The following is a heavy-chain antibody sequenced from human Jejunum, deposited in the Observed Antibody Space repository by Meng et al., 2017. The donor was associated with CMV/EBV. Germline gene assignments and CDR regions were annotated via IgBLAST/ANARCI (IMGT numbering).Heavy chain of an antibody. V-gene: IGHV3-23*01. Sequence: TFSTYSMTWVRQAPGKGLEWVSSIRPSGAGTYYVDSVQGRFTITRDNSKSTLYLQMNNLRVEDTAVYYCAKVNFCNGGSCNELDYWGQGTLGTVSS. CDR3: AKVNFCNGGSCNELDY. CDR1: TFSTYS. D-gene: IGHD2-15*01. CDR2: IRPSGAGT. J-gene: IGHJ4*02.